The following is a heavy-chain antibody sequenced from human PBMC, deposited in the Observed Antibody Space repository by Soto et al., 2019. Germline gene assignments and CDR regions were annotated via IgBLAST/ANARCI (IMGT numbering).Heavy chain of an antibody. CDR2: IIPMFDTT. Sequence: QVQLVQSGAEVKKPGSSVKVSCKASGGAFGSYAINWVRQAPGQGLEWMGGIIPMFDTTNYAQRFQGRVKVNAEESKGNGYLELNKLKSEDTAMYYCTRHRGYSSGYWGQDFWGQGTLVTVSS. CDR1: GGAFGSYA. D-gene: IGHD5-12*01. J-gene: IGHJ4*02. V-gene: IGHV1-69*01. CDR3: TRHRGYSSGYWGQDF.